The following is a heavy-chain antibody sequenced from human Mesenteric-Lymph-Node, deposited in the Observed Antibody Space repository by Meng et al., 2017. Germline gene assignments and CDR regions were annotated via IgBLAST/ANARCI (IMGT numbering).Heavy chain of an antibody. V-gene: IGHV4-34*02. CDR1: GGSLSDYC. Sequence: HAQLQPWGAGLLKPSETLSLTCAVYGGSLSDYCCHWIRQPPGKGLEWIGEVNHSKSTNYNPSLKSRITISLDTSKNQVSLRLNSVTAADTAVYYCARDRTTGRYFDYWGQGTLVTVSS. J-gene: IGHJ4*02. CDR3: ARDRTTGRYFDY. D-gene: IGHD4-11*01. CDR2: VNHSKST.